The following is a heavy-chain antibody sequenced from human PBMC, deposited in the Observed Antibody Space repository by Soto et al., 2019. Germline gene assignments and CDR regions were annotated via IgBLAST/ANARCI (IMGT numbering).Heavy chain of an antibody. CDR1: GYTFTSYG. V-gene: IGHV1-18*01. D-gene: IGHD6-13*01. Sequence: GASVKVSCKASGYTFTSYGISWVRQAPGQGLEWMGWISAYNGNTNYAQKLQGRVTMTTDTSTSTAYMELRSLRSDDTAVYYCARDSIAAVGIVVFGLDYWGQGTLVTVSS. CDR2: ISAYNGNT. CDR3: ARDSIAAVGIVVFGLDY. J-gene: IGHJ4*02.